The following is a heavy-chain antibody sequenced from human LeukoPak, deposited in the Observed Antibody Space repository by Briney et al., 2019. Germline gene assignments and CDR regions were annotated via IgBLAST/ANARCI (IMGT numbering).Heavy chain of an antibody. J-gene: IGHJ4*02. V-gene: IGHV3-66*01. CDR1: GFTVSSNY. D-gene: IGHD1-26*01. Sequence: PGGSLRLSCAASGFTVSSNYMSWVRQAPGKGLEWVSVIYSGGSTYYADSVKGRFTISRDNSKNALYLQMNSLRAEDTAVYYCASLVGATPFDYWGQGTLVTVSS. CDR3: ASLVGATPFDY. CDR2: IYSGGST.